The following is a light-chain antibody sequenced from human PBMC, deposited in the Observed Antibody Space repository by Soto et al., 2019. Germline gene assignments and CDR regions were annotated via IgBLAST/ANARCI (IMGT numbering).Light chain of an antibody. J-gene: IGKJ1*01. CDR3: QQYGSSPFVA. V-gene: IGKV3-20*01. CDR2: GAS. CDR1: HSVSSSY. Sequence: EIVLTQSPGTLSLSPGERATLSCRASHSVSSSYLAWYQQKPGQAPRLLIYGASSRATGIPDRFSGSGSGTDFTLTISRLEPEDLAVYYCQQYGSSPFVAFGQGTKVEIK.